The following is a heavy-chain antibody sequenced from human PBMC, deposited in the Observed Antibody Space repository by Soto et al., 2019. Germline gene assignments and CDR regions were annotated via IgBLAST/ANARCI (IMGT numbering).Heavy chain of an antibody. CDR3: ASGGGYSNGGRCYYSYGMGD. D-gene: IGHD6-19*01. CDR1: GGSFSGYY. V-gene: IGHV4-34*01. J-gene: IGHJ6*01. CDR2: IDHNRNT. Sequence: QVQLQQWGAGLLKPSETLSLTCAGYGGSFSGYYWTWICQPPGKGLEWIGEIDHNRNTIYNPSDKGAIAISVDPSKSPSCRRRRSVTAEFKCVYYCASGGGYSNGGRCYYSYGMGDLGQGTKVTVSS.